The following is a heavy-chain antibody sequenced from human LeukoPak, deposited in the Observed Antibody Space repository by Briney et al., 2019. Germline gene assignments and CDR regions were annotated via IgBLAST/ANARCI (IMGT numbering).Heavy chain of an antibody. V-gene: IGHV3-30*02. Sequence: GGSLRLSCAASGFTFSSYGMHWVRQAPGKGLEWAAFIRYDGSNKYYADSVKGRFTISRDNSKNTLYLQMNSLRAEDTAVYYCAAGGYSGYDLDYWGQGTLVTVSS. D-gene: IGHD5-12*01. J-gene: IGHJ4*02. CDR1: GFTFSSYG. CDR3: AAGGYSGYDLDY. CDR2: IRYDGSNK.